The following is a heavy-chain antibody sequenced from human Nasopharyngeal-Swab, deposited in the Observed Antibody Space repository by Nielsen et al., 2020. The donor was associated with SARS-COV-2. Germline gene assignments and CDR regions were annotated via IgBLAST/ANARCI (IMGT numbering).Heavy chain of an antibody. CDR2: INHRGST. D-gene: IGHD2-21*02. CDR1: GGSFSGYY. J-gene: IGHJ2*01. CDR3: ARGPALAYCGGDCYPLGGYFDL. V-gene: IGHV4-34*01. Sequence: SETLSLTCAVYGGSFSGYYWSWIRQPPGKGLEWIGEINHRGSTNYNPSLKSRVTISVDTSKNQFSLKLSSVTAADTAVYYCARGPALAYCGGDCYPLGGYFDLWGRGTLVTVSS.